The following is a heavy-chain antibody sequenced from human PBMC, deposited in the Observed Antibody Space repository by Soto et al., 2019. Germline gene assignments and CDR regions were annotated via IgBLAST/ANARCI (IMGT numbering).Heavy chain of an antibody. V-gene: IGHV3-21*01. D-gene: IGHD6-25*01. CDR1: GFTFSSYS. J-gene: IGHJ6*02. CDR2: ISSSSSYI. CDR3: ARMGSQRSYYYGMDV. Sequence: EVQLVESGGGLVKPGGSLRLSCAASGFTFSSYSMDWVRQAPRKRLQWVSSISSSSSYIYYADSVKGRFTISRDNAKNSLYLQMNSLRAEDTAVYYCARMGSQRSYYYGMDVWGQGTTVTVSS.